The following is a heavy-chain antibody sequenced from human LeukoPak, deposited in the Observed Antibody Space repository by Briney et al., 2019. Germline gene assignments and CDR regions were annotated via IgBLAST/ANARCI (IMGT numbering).Heavy chain of an antibody. CDR3: ASPYDFWSGYYSPSNFDY. V-gene: IGHV3-23*01. Sequence: PGGSLRLSCAASGFTFSSYAMSWVRQAPGEGLEWVSAISGSGGSTYYADSVKGRFTISRDNSKNTLYLQMNSLRAEDTAVYYCASPYDFWSGYYSPSNFDYWGQGTLVTVSS. CDR2: ISGSGGST. CDR1: GFTFSSYA. D-gene: IGHD3-3*01. J-gene: IGHJ4*02.